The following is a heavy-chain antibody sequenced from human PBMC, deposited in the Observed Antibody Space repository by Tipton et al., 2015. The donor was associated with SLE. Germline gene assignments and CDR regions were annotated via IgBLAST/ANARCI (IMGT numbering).Heavy chain of an antibody. J-gene: IGHJ6*04. CDR2: IYTSGST. Sequence: TLSLTCTVSGGSISSGSYYWSWIRQPAGKGLEWIGYIYTSGSTNYNPSLKSRVTISVDTSKNQFSLKLSSVTAADTAVYYCARYGSGPEMDVWGKGTTVTVSS. CDR3: ARYGSGPEMDV. D-gene: IGHD6-19*01. V-gene: IGHV4-61*09. CDR1: GGSISSGSYY.